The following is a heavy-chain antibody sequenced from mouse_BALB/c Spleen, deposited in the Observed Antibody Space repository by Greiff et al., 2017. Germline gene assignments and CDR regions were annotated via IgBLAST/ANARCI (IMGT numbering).Heavy chain of an antibody. CDR2: IWAGGST. Sequence: VQLVESGPGLVAPSQSLSITCTVSGFSLTSYGVHWVRQPPGKGLEWLGVIWAGGSTNYNSALMSRLSISKDNSKSQVFLKMNSLQTDDTAMYYCAREDYGGSYWYFDVWGAGTTVTVSS. CDR3: AREDYGGSYWYFDV. CDR1: GFSLTSYG. D-gene: IGHD1-1*01. J-gene: IGHJ1*01. V-gene: IGHV2-9*02.